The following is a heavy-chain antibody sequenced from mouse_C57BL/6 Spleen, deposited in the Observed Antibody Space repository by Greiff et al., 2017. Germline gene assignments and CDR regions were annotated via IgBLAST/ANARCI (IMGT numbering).Heavy chain of an antibody. V-gene: IGHV1-15*01. CDR3: TREDGNYEGYFDY. D-gene: IGHD2-1*01. J-gene: IGHJ2*01. CDR1: GYTFTDYE. Sequence: VQLQQSGAELVRPGASVTLSCKASGYTFTDYEMHWVKQTPVHGLEWIGAIDPETGGTAYNQKFKGKAILTADKSSSTAYMELRSLTSEDSAVYYCTREDGNYEGYFDYWGQGTTLTVSS. CDR2: IDPETGGT.